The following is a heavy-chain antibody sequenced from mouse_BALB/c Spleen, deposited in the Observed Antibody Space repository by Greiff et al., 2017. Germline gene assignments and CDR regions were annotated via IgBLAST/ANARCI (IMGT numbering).Heavy chain of an antibody. CDR1: GFTFSSYG. D-gene: IGHD2-1*01. CDR3: ARDQGGYGNFDY. V-gene: IGHV5-6-3*01. CDR2: INSNGGST. J-gene: IGHJ2*01. Sequence: EVKVEESGGGLVQPGGSLKLSCAASGFTFSSYGMSWVRQTPDKRLELVATINSNGGSTYYPDSVKGRFTISRDNAKNTLYLQMSSLKSEDTAMYYCARDQGGYGNFDYWGQGTTLTVSS.